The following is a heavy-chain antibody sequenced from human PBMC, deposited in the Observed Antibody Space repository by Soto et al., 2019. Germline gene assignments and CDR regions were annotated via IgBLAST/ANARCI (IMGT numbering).Heavy chain of an antibody. CDR3: XGSSDWYAWFDP. Sequence: EVQLLESGGGLVQPGGSLRLSCAASGFTFSSYAMSWVRQAPGKGLEWVSAISGSGGSTYYADSVKGRFTISRDNSKXTXXXXXXXXXXXDXAVYXCXGSSDWYAWFDPWGQGTLVTVSS. D-gene: IGHD6-19*01. CDR2: ISGSGGST. J-gene: IGHJ5*02. CDR1: GFTFSSYA. V-gene: IGHV3-23*01.